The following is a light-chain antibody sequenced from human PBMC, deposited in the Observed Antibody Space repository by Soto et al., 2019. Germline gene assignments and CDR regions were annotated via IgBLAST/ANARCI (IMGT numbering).Light chain of an antibody. V-gene: IGLV2-14*01. J-gene: IGLJ1*01. Sequence: QSALTQPASVSGSPGQSITISCTGTGSDVGGYKYVSWYQQLPGKAPKLMIYDVSYRPSGVSDRFSGSKSGNTASLIISGLQAEDEADYYCSSYTSSSTLGVFGTGTKVTVL. CDR3: SSYTSSSTLGV. CDR1: GSDVGGYKY. CDR2: DVS.